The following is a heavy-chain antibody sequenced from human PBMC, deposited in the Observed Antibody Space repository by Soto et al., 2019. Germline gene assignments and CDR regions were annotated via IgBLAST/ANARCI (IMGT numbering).Heavy chain of an antibody. CDR2: ISGSGGST. V-gene: IGHV3-23*01. J-gene: IGHJ6*03. CDR1: GFTFSSYA. Sequence: GGSLRLSCAASGFTFSSYAMSWVRQAPGKGLEWVSAISGSGGSTYYADSGKGRFTISRDNSKNTLYLQMNSLRAEDTAVYYCAKTPFYCSSTSCYGNYYMDVWGKGTTVTVSS. CDR3: AKTPFYCSSTSCYGNYYMDV. D-gene: IGHD2-2*01.